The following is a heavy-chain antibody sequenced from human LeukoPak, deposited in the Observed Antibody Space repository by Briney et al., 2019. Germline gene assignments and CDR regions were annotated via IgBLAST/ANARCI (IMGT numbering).Heavy chain of an antibody. Sequence: GGSLRLSCAASGFTFSNYAMSWVRQAPGKGLEWVSGISGSGDSTYYADSVKGRFTVSRDTSKNTLYLQMNSLRAEDTAVYYCARAKWLQPDQWGQGTLVTVSS. V-gene: IGHV3-23*01. J-gene: IGHJ4*02. CDR3: ARAKWLQPDQ. CDR2: ISGSGDST. D-gene: IGHD5-24*01. CDR1: GFTFSNYA.